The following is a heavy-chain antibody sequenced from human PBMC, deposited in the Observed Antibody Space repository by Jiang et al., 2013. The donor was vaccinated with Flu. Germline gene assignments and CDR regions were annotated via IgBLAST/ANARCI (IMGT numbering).Heavy chain of an antibody. CDR2: FDPEDGET. CDR3: ATSPPTDLHWFDP. V-gene: IGHV1-24*01. CDR1: GYTLSELS. J-gene: IGHJ5*02. Sequence: HLGAEVKKPGASVKVSCKVSGYTLSELSMHWVRQPSGKGLEWMGGFDPEDGETIYAQKFRGRVTMTEDTSTNTAYMELSSLKSEDTAVYYCATSPPTDLHWFDPWGQGTLVTVSS.